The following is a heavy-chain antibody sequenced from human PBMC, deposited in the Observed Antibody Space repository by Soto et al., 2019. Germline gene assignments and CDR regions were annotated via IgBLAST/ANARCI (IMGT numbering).Heavy chain of an antibody. CDR3: ARYGQVPHAFDI. CDR1: GGSISSSSYY. CDR2: IYYSGST. Sequence: SETLSLTCTVSGGSISSSSYYWGWIRQPPGKGLEWIGSIYYSGSTYYNPSLKSRVTISVDTSKNQFSLKLSSVTAADTAVYYCARYGQVPHAFDIWGQGTMVTVS. D-gene: IGHD4-17*01. V-gene: IGHV4-39*07. J-gene: IGHJ3*02.